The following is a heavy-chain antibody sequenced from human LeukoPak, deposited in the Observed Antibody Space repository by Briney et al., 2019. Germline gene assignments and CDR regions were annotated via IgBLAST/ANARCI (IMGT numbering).Heavy chain of an antibody. CDR3: ARDRPRLRGYSYGYYYYMDV. CDR2: IYYSGST. J-gene: IGHJ6*03. CDR1: GFTFSSYE. Sequence: GSLRLSCAASGFTFSSYEMNWIRQPPGKGLEWIGSIYYSGSTYYNPSLKSRVTISVDTSKNQFSLKLSSVTAADTAVYYCARDRPRLRGYSYGYYYYMDVWGKGTTVTVSS. D-gene: IGHD5-18*01. V-gene: IGHV4-39*07.